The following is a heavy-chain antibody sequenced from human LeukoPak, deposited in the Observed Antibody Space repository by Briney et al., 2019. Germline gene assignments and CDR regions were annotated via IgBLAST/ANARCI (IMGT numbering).Heavy chain of an antibody. CDR1: GGSISSYY. CDR2: IYYSGST. CDR3: ARVIANDILTGYFYYYYMDV. D-gene: IGHD3-9*01. J-gene: IGHJ6*03. Sequence: SETLSLTCTVSGGSISSYYWSWIRQPPGKGLEWIGYIYYSGSTNYNPSLKSRVTISVDTSRNQFSLKLSSVTAADTAVYYCARVIANDILTGYFYYYYMDVWGKGTTVTVSS. V-gene: IGHV4-59*01.